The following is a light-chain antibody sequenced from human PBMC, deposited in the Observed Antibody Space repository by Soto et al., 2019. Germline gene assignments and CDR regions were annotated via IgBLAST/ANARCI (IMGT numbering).Light chain of an antibody. CDR2: EVS. CDR3: SSYAGSNKSV. CDR1: SSDVGGYNY. V-gene: IGLV2-8*01. Sequence: QSALTQPPSASGSPGQSVTFSCTGTSSDVGGYNYVSWYQQHPGKAPKLMIYEVSKRPSGVPDRFSGSKSGNTASLTVSGLQAEDEADYYCSSYAGSNKSVFGTGTKVTVL. J-gene: IGLJ1*01.